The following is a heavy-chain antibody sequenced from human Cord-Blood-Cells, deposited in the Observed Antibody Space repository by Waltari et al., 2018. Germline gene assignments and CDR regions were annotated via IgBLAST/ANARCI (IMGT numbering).Heavy chain of an antibody. CDR3: ARDGYGSGSYYWFDP. V-gene: IGHV4-61*08. D-gene: IGHD3-10*01. CDR1: GYY. J-gene: IGHJ5*02. Sequence: GYYWSWIRQPPGKGLEWIGYIYYSGSTNYNPSLKSRVTISVDTSKNQFSLKLSSVTAADTAVYYCARDGYGSGSYYWFDPWGQGTLVTVSS. CDR2: IYYSGST.